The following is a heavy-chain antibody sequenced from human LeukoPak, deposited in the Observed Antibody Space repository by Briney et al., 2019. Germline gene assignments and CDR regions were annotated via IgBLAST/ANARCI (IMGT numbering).Heavy chain of an antibody. Sequence: GGSLRLSCAASGFTFSGSGMHWVRQAPGKGLEWLAFIRYDGSYKYHADSVKGRFAVSRDNSKNTLYLQMDSLRAEDTALYYCAKDTYGGPDYWGQGTLVTDSS. CDR2: IRYDGSYK. J-gene: IGHJ4*02. CDR3: AKDTYGGPDY. CDR1: GFTFSGSG. V-gene: IGHV3-30*02. D-gene: IGHD4/OR15-4a*01.